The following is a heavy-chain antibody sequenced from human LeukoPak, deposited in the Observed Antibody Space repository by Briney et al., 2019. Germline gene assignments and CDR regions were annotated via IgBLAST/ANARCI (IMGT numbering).Heavy chain of an antibody. CDR1: GFTFSSYS. CDR3: ASYGSGYWVDY. V-gene: IGHV3-20*04. D-gene: IGHD3-22*01. CDR2: INWNGGST. J-gene: IGHJ4*02. Sequence: PGGSLRLSCAASGFTFSSYSMSWVRQAPGKGLEWVSGINWNGGSTGYADSVKGRFTISRDNAKNSLYLQMNSLRAEDTALYYCASYGSGYWVDYWGQGTLVTVSS.